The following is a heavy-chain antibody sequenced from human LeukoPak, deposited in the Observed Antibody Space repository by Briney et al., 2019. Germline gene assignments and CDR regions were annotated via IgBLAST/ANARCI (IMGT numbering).Heavy chain of an antibody. J-gene: IGHJ4*02. CDR2: ISGSGGST. Sequence: GGSLRLSCAASGFTFSSYAMSWVRQAPGKGLEWVSAISGSGGSTYYADSVKGRFTISRDNSKNTLHLQMNSLRAEDTAVYYCAKGLLDYDSSGYLDYFDYWGQGTLVTVSS. CDR1: GFTFSSYA. CDR3: AKGLLDYDSSGYLDYFDY. D-gene: IGHD3-22*01. V-gene: IGHV3-23*01.